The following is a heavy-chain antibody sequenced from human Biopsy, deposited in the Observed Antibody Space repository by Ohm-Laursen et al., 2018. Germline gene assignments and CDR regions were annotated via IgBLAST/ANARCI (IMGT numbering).Heavy chain of an antibody. CDR1: GYTLTELS. CDR2: INPHSGTT. V-gene: IGHV1-2*02. Sequence: GSSVKVSCKVSGYTLTELSMHWVRQAPGKGLEWMGWINPHSGTTKFAQDFQGRVTMTRDTSITTAYMELRRLRSDDTAVYYCAKGQDLRGGAEYFQHWGQGALVTVSS. D-gene: IGHD2-15*01. J-gene: IGHJ1*01. CDR3: AKGQDLRGGAEYFQH.